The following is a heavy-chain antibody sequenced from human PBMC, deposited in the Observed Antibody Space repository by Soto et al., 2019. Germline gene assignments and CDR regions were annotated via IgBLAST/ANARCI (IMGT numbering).Heavy chain of an antibody. CDR2: IYYSGST. CDR3: ATRGGHYDFWSGYSVDDAFDI. CDR1: GGSISSYY. D-gene: IGHD3-3*01. J-gene: IGHJ3*02. V-gene: IGHV4-59*01. Sequence: SETLSLTCTVSGGSISSYYWSWIRQPPGKGLEWIGYIYYSGSTNYNPSLKSRVTISVDTSKNQFSLKLSSVTAADPAVYYCATRGGHYDFWSGYSVDDAFDIWGQGTMVTVSS.